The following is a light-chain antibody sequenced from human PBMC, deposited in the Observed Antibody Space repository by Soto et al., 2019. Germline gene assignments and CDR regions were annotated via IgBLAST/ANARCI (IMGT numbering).Light chain of an antibody. Sequence: EIVLTQSPGTLFLSPGERATLSCRASQSVSDSYFAWYQQKPGPAPRLLIDASSRATGIPDRFSGSGSGTDNLLSISRLDHEHFPMYYCQNYGTSARFGHGAKVDNK. CDR3: QNYGTSAR. CDR2: AS. CDR1: QSVSDSY. J-gene: IGKJ3*01. V-gene: IGKV3-20*01.